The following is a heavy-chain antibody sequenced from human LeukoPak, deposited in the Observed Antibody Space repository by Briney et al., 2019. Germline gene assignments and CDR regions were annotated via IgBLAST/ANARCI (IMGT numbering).Heavy chain of an antibody. CDR1: GYTFTSYG. V-gene: IGHV1-69*13. CDR3: ARDNSFGARRSYGMDV. D-gene: IGHD4/OR15-4a*01. J-gene: IGHJ6*02. CDR2: IIPIFGTA. Sequence: SVKVSCMASGYTFTSYGISWVRQAPGQGLEWMGGIIPIFGTANYAQKFQGRVTITADESTSTAYMELSSLRSEDTAVYYCARDNSFGARRSYGMDVWGQGTTVTVSS.